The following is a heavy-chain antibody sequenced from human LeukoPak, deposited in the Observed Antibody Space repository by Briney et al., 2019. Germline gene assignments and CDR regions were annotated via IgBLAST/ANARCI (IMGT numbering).Heavy chain of an antibody. CDR1: GYTLTELS. D-gene: IGHD6-19*01. Sequence: ASVKVSCKVSGYTLTELSMHWVRQAPGKGLEWMGGFDPEDGETIYAQKFQGRVTMTEDTSTDTAYMELSSLRSEDTAVYYCATTIAVAGTPLGYYFDYWGQGTLVTVSS. J-gene: IGHJ4*02. CDR2: FDPEDGET. V-gene: IGHV1-24*01. CDR3: ATTIAVAGTPLGYYFDY.